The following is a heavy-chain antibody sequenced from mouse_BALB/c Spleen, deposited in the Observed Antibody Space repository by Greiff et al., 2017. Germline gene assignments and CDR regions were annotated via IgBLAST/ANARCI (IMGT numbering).Heavy chain of an antibody. V-gene: IGHV14-3*02. D-gene: IGHD2-14*01. CDR1: GFNIKDNY. CDR2: IDPANGNT. J-gene: IGHJ2*01. Sequence: VQLQQSGAELVKPGASVKLSCTASGFNIKDNYMHWVKQRPEQGLEWIGRIDPANGNTKYDPKFQGKATITADTSSNTAYLQLSSLTSEDTAVYYCARWEYRDGIFDYWGQGTTLTVSS. CDR3: ARWEYRDGIFDY.